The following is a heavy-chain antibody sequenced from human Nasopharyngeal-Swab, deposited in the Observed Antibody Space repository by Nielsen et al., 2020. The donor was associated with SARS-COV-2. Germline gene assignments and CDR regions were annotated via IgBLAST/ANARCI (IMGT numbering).Heavy chain of an antibody. D-gene: IGHD6-13*01. Sequence: SVKVSCKASGGTFSSYAISWVRQAPGQGLEWMGGIIPIFGTANYAQKFQGRVTITADESTSTAYMELSSLRSEDTAVYYCASLGSSSWAPFDYWGQGTLVTVSS. CDR3: ASLGSSSWAPFDY. CDR2: IIPIFGTA. V-gene: IGHV1-69*13. J-gene: IGHJ4*02. CDR1: GGTFSSYA.